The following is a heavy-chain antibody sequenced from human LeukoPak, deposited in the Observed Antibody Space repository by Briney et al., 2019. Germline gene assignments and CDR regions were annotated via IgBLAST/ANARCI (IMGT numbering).Heavy chain of an antibody. CDR2: INHSGST. V-gene: IGHV4-34*01. CDR1: GGSFSGYY. J-gene: IGHJ4*02. D-gene: IGHD5-12*01. CDR3: ARGENIVATPTF. Sequence: PSETLSLTCAVYGGSFSGYYWSWIRQPPGKGLEWIGEINHSGSTNYNPSLKSRVTISVDTSKNQFSLKLSSVTAADTAVYYCARGENIVATPTFWGQGTLVTVSS.